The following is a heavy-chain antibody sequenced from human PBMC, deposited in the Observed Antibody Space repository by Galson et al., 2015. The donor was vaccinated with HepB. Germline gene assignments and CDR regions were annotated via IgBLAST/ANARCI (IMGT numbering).Heavy chain of an antibody. CDR3: ARGFRSRRYCSSTSCYTSPLSGPRVDY. V-gene: IGHV3-13*01. Sequence: SLRLSCAASGFTFSSYDMHWVRQATGKGLEWVSAIGTAGDTYYPGSVKGRFTISRENAKNSLYLQMNSLRAGDTAVYYCARGFRSRRYCSSTSCYTSPLSGPRVDYWGQGTLVTVSS. D-gene: IGHD2-2*02. CDR1: GFTFSSYD. J-gene: IGHJ4*02. CDR2: IGTAGDT.